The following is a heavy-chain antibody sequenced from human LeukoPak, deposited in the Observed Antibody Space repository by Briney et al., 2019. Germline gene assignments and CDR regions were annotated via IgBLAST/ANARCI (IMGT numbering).Heavy chain of an antibody. V-gene: IGHV3-30-3*01. Sequence: PGRSLRLSCAASGFTFSSYAMHWVRQAPGKGLEWVAVISYDGSNKYYADSVKGRFTISRDNSKNTLYLQMNSLRAEDTAVYYCARDYYYDSSGYSGYWGQGTLVTVSS. CDR1: GFTFSSYA. D-gene: IGHD3-22*01. CDR3: ARDYYYDSSGYSGY. J-gene: IGHJ4*02. CDR2: ISYDGSNK.